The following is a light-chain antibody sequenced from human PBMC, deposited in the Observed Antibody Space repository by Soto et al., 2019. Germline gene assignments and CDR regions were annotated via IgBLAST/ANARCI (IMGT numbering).Light chain of an antibody. CDR1: QSVRTH. CDR2: AAS. V-gene: IGKV1-39*01. Sequence: DIPMTPSPASLSASVGDRVTVTCRASQSVRTHLNWFQQRPGKAPKLLIYAASRLQRGVPSRFSGRGSETEFTLTISSLQPEDFATYYCQQSYSTPPTFGQGTYLEIK. J-gene: IGKJ2*01. CDR3: QQSYSTPPT.